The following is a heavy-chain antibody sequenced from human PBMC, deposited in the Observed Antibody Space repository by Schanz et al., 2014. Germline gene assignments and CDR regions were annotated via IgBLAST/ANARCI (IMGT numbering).Heavy chain of an antibody. CDR2: ISYDGSSK. J-gene: IGHJ3*02. CDR1: GFTFSSYA. Sequence: VQLLESGGGLVQPGRSLRLSCAASGFTFSSYAMHWVRQAPGKGLEWVALISYDGSSKNHADSVQGRFTISRDNSKNALYLQMDSMRAEDAAVYYCARGIIAMVPGGDVGAFDNWGQGTMVTVSS. V-gene: IGHV3-30*04. CDR3: ARGIIAMVPGGDVGAFDN. D-gene: IGHD3-10*01.